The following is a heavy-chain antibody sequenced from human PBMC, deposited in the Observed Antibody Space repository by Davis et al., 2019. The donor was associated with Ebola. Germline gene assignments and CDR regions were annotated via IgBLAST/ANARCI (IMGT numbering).Heavy chain of an antibody. J-gene: IGHJ4*02. CDR1: GFTFDDYA. V-gene: IGHV3-9*01. Sequence: SLKISCAASGFTFDDYAMHWVRQAPGKGLEWVSGISWNSGSIGYADSVKGRFTISRDNAKNSLYLQMNSLRAEDTALYYCAKDGYDFWSRELDYWGQGTLVTVSS. CDR3: AKDGYDFWSRELDY. D-gene: IGHD3-3*01. CDR2: ISWNSGSI.